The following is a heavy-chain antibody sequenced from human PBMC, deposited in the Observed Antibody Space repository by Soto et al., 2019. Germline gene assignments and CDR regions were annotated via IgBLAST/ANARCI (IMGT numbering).Heavy chain of an antibody. D-gene: IGHD3-10*01. V-gene: IGHV1-69*02. CDR2: IIPILGIA. Sequence: QVQLVQSGAEVKRPGSSVKVSCKASGGTFSSYTISWVRQAPGQGLEWMGRIIPILGIANYAQKFRGRVTITADKSTSTAYMELSSLRSEDTAVYYCARGGYYGSGSYSFDYWGQGTLVTVSS. CDR3: ARGGYYGSGSYSFDY. J-gene: IGHJ4*02. CDR1: GGTFSSYT.